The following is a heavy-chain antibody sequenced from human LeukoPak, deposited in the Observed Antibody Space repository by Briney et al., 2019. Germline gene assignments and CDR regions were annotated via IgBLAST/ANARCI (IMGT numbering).Heavy chain of an antibody. Sequence: ADSVKGRFTISRDNSKNTLYLQMNSLRAEDTAVYYCAKDLASDYDFWSGYLVHAFDIWGQGTMVTVSS. V-gene: IGHV3-23*01. CDR3: AKDLASDYDFWSGYLVHAFDI. J-gene: IGHJ3*02. D-gene: IGHD3-3*01.